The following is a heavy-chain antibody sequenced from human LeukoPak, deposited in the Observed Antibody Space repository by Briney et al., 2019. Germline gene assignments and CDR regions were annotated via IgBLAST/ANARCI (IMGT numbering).Heavy chain of an antibody. Sequence: GGSLRLSCAASGFTFSSYAMSWVRQAPGKGLEWVSAISGSGGSTYYADSVKGRFTISRDNSKNTLYLQMNSLRAEDTAVYYCAKDPQITMVRGVITPYYFDYWGQGTLVTVSS. CDR2: ISGSGGST. D-gene: IGHD3-10*01. CDR3: AKDPQITMVRGVITPYYFDY. V-gene: IGHV3-23*01. J-gene: IGHJ4*02. CDR1: GFTFSSYA.